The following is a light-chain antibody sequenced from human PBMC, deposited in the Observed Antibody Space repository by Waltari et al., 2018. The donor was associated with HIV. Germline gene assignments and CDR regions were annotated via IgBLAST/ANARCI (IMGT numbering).Light chain of an antibody. CDR2: GAS. CDR3: KQYGSSPLYS. V-gene: IGKV3-20*01. Sequence: EIVLTQSPGTLSLSPGERATLSCRASQNVNSRFLAWYQQKAGQAPRLLIHGASSRATVIPDRFSGSGSGTDFTLTITRLEPEDFAVYYCKQYGSSPLYSFGQGTKLEIK. CDR1: QNVNSRF. J-gene: IGKJ2*03.